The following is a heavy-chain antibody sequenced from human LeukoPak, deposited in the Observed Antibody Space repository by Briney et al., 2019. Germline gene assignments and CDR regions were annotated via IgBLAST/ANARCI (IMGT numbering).Heavy chain of an antibody. V-gene: IGHV3-21*01. CDR2: ISGKSNNI. CDR3: VRIPNSANFPNWFDP. Sequence: PGGSLRLSCAASGFTFSNYNMNWVRRAPGKGLEWVSSISGKSNNIYYADSEKGRFTISRDNTKNSLYLQMNSLRAEDTAMYYCVRIPNSANFPNWFDPWGQGTLVTVSS. CDR1: GFTFSNYN. D-gene: IGHD4/OR15-4a*01. J-gene: IGHJ5*02.